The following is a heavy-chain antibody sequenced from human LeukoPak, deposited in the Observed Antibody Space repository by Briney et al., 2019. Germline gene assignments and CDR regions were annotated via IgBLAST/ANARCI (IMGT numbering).Heavy chain of an antibody. CDR2: IYSGGST. CDR3: ARGSGLAAFDI. D-gene: IGHD3-3*01. V-gene: IGHV3-53*01. J-gene: IGHJ3*02. Sequence: GGSLRLSCAASGFTVSSNYMSWVRQAPGKGLEWVSVIYSGGSTYYADSVKGRFTISRVNSKNTLYLQMNSLRAEDTAVYYCARGSGLAAFDIWGQGTMVTVSS. CDR1: GFTVSSNY.